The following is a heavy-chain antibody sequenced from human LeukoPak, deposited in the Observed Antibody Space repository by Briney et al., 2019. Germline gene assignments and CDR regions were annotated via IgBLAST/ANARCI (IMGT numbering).Heavy chain of an antibody. V-gene: IGHV3-23*01. CDR3: AKGSDGYCGGDCACDY. Sequence: VRSLRLSSAASGLTSSTYAMGWVGQAPGHGLDWVLALSHSRGSTYYAASVKGRFTISRDKSKNTLYLQMNSLRAEDTAVYYCAKGSDGYCGGDCACDYWGQGTLVTVSS. CDR1: GLTSSTYA. J-gene: IGHJ4*02. D-gene: IGHD2-21*02. CDR2: LSHSRGST.